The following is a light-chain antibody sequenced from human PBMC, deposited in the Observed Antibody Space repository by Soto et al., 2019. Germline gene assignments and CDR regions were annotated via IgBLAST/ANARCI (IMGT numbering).Light chain of an antibody. CDR3: QQSYSTLT. CDR2: AAS. V-gene: IGKV1-39*01. J-gene: IGKJ3*01. CDR1: QSISSN. Sequence: DIQMTQSPSSLPASVGDRVTITCRASQSISSNLNWYQQKPGKAPKLLIYAASSLQSGVPSRFSGSGSGTDFTLTISSLQPEDFATYYCQQSYSTLTFGPGTKVEI.